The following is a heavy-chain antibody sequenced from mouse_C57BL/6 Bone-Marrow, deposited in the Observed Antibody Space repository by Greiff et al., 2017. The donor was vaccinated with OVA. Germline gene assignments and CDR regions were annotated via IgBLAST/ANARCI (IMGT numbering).Heavy chain of an antibody. V-gene: IGHV1-54*01. D-gene: IGHD1-1*01. J-gene: IGHJ2*01. Sequence: VQLQQSGAELVRPGTSVKVSCKASGYAFTNYLIEWVKQRPGQGLEWIGVINPGSGGTNYNEKFKGKATLTADKSSSTAYMQLSSLTSEDSAVYVCARGYYGIPYYFDYWGQGTTLTVSS. CDR1: GYAFTNYL. CDR2: INPGSGGT. CDR3: ARGYYGIPYYFDY.